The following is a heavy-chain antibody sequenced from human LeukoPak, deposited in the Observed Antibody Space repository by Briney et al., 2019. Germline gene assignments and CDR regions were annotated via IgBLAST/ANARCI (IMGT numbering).Heavy chain of an antibody. CDR2: IYYRGST. CDR3: ARDDGAKGAFDI. CDR1: GGSISSGGYY. V-gene: IGHV4-31*03. Sequence: SETLSLTCTVSGGSISSGGYYWSWIRQHPGKGLEWIGYIYYRGSTYYNPSLKSRVTISVDTSKNQFSLKLSSVTAADTAVYYCARDDGAKGAFDIWGQGTMVTVSS. D-gene: IGHD4-17*01. J-gene: IGHJ3*02.